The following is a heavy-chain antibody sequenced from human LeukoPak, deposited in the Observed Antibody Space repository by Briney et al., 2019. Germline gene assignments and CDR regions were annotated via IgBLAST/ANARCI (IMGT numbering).Heavy chain of an antibody. V-gene: IGHV4-34*01. CDR3: ARGMMKYFQH. J-gene: IGHJ1*01. CDR1: GGSFSGYY. CDR2: INHSGST. Sequence: SETLSLTCAVYGGSFSGYYWSWIRPPPGKGLEWIGEINHSGSTNYNPSLKSRVTISVDTSKNQFSLKLSSVTAADTAVYYCARGMMKYFQHWGQGTLVTVSS. D-gene: IGHD3-16*01.